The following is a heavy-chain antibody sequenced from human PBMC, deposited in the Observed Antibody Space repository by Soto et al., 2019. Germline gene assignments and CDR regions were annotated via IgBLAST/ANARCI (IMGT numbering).Heavy chain of an antibody. D-gene: IGHD3-22*01. CDR3: AIQPITMIVVVITPSLNDY. J-gene: IGHJ4*02. CDR2: ISGSGGST. CDR1: GFTFSSYA. V-gene: IGHV3-23*01. Sequence: GGSLRLSCAASGFTFSSYAMSWVRQAPGKGLEWVSAISGSGGSTYYADSVKGRFTISRDNSKNTLYLQMNSLRAEDTAVYYCAIQPITMIVVVITPSLNDYWGQGTLVTVSS.